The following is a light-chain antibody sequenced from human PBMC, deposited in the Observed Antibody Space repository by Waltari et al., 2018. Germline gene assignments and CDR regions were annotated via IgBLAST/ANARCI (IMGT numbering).Light chain of an antibody. CDR3: CSYVGLGTYV. V-gene: IGLV2-23*02. J-gene: IGLJ1*01. CDR1: SSDVGNYNL. Sequence: SGLTQPASASGSPGQSITISCPGTSSDVGNYNLVPWYQQHPGKAPKLLIYEVTKRASGTSDRFSASKSGNTASLTISGLQAQEDEADYYCCSYVGLGTYVFGTGTKVTV. CDR2: EVT.